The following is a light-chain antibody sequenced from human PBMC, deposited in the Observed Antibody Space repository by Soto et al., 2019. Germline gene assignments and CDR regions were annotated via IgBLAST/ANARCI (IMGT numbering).Light chain of an antibody. J-gene: IGLJ1*01. Sequence: QSALTQPASVSGSPGQSITISCTGTSSDVGGYNYVSWYQQHPGKAPKLMIYEVSNRPSGFSNRFSGSKSGNTASLTISGLQAEDEADYYCGSYASNIYVFGTGTKVTVL. CDR3: GSYASNIYV. CDR2: EVS. CDR1: SSDVGGYNY. V-gene: IGLV2-14*01.